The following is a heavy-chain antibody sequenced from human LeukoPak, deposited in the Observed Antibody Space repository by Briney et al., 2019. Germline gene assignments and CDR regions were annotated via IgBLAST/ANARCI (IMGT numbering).Heavy chain of an antibody. CDR3: ARAIGLAVAIGGFDI. CDR1: GYTFTSYY. Sequence: ASVRISCKASGYTFTSYYMHWVLQAPGQGLEWMGIINPSGDSTSYAQKFQGRVTMTRDTSTSTVYMELSSLRSEDTAVYYCARAIGLAVAIGGFDIWGQGTMVTVSS. V-gene: IGHV1-46*01. D-gene: IGHD2-21*01. J-gene: IGHJ3*02. CDR2: INPSGDST.